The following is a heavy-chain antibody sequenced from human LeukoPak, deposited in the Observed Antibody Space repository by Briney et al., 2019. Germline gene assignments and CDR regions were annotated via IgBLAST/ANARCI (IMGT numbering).Heavy chain of an antibody. CDR1: GYTFTSYG. CDR2: ISAYNGNT. V-gene: IGHV1-18*01. J-gene: IGHJ4*02. Sequence: GASVKVSCKASGYTFTSYGISWVRQAPGQGLEWIGWISAYNGNTNYAQKLQGRVTMTTDTSTSTAYMELRSLRSDDTAVYYCARDGNSGYDYLGSHFDYWGQGTLVTVSS. CDR3: ARDGNSGYDYLGSHFDY. D-gene: IGHD5-12*01.